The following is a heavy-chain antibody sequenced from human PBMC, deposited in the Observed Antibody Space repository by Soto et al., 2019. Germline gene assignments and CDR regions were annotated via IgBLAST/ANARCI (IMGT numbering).Heavy chain of an antibody. J-gene: IGHJ4*02. Sequence: EAQLVESGGGLVTPGESLRLSCVASGFTFSHAWMSWVRQAPGKRLEWIGRITSKSAGETTAYAAPVTGRFTVSRDDLRNTLYLQVNSLKTEDTAIYYCYTEHTLFMAHWGQGTLVTVSS. CDR1: GFTFSHAW. CDR3: YTEHTLFMAH. CDR2: ITSKSAGETT. V-gene: IGHV3-15*01.